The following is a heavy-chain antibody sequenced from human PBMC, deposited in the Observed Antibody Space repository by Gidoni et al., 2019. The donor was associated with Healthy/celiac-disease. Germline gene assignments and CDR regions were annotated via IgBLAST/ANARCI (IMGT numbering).Heavy chain of an antibody. CDR1: GYTFTGHY. Sequence: QVQLVQAGAAVKKPGASVKVSSKASGYTFTGHYMHWVRQAPGQGLEWMGWINPNSGGTNYAQKFQGSVTMTRDTSISTAYMELSRLRSDDTAVYYCARDYGDYRYYYYGMDVWGQGTTVTVSS. J-gene: IGHJ6*02. CDR2: INPNSGGT. CDR3: ARDYGDYRYYYYGMDV. D-gene: IGHD4-17*01. V-gene: IGHV1-2*02.